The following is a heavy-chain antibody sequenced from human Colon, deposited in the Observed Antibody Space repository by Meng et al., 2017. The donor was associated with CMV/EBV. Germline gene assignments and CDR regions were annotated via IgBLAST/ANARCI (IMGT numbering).Heavy chain of an antibody. CDR1: GGSVDRGSYY. D-gene: IGHD2-21*01. V-gene: IGHV4-30-4*01. J-gene: IGHJ4*02. Sequence: SGGSVDRGSYYWCWIRHAPGKGLQWLGHIYTGGSAYSNPSLKSRLSISLDTSKNQFSLSLRSVTAADTAVYYCARGSVIASAVSFDHWGQGTLVTVSS. CDR2: IYTGGSA. CDR3: ARGSVIASAVSFDH.